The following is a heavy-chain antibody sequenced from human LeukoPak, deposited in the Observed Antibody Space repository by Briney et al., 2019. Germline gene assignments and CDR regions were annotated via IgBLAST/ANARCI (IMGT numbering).Heavy chain of an antibody. J-gene: IGHJ3*02. CDR1: AFTFSSYA. D-gene: IGHD5-24*01. CDR3: ARKLERWLQFGAFDI. V-gene: IGHV3-64*01. CDR2: ISSNGGST. Sequence: QPGGSLRLSCAASAFTFSSYAMRWVRQAPGKGLEYVSAISSNGGSTYYANSVKGRFTISRHNSKNTLYLQMGSLRAEYMAVYYGARKLERWLQFGAFDIWGQGTMVTVSS.